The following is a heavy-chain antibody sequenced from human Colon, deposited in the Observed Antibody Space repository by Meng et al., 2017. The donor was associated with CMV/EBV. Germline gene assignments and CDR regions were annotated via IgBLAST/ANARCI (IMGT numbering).Heavy chain of an antibody. Sequence: FTFSSYAMSWVRQAPGKGLGWVSIISSGGGSTYYADSMKGRFTISRDNSKNTLYLQMNSLRAEDTAVYYCAKVPKLGAAAGAIHFDYWGQGTLVTVSS. V-gene: IGHV3-23*01. CDR3: AKVPKLGAAAGAIHFDY. J-gene: IGHJ4*02. CDR2: ISSGGGST. CDR1: FTFSSYA. D-gene: IGHD6-13*01.